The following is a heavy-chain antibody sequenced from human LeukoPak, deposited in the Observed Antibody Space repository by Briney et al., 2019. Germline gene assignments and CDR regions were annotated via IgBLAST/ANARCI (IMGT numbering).Heavy chain of an antibody. D-gene: IGHD5-18*01. Sequence: GGSLRLSCAASGFTFDDYAMQWVRQAPGKGLEWVSGISWNSGDIGYADSVKGRFSISRDNAKSSLYLQMNSLRAEDTALYYCARARGYSFGYFDSWGQGILVTVSS. J-gene: IGHJ4*02. CDR1: GFTFDDYA. CDR3: ARARGYSFGYFDS. CDR2: ISWNSGDI. V-gene: IGHV3-9*01.